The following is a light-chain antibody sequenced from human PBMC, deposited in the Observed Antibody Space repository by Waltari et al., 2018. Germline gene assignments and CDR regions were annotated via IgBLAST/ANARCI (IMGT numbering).Light chain of an antibody. Sequence: DVVMTQSPLSLSVTLEQPASISRRSSQGRVHSDGNTYLNWFQQRPGQSPRRLIYKISNRDSGVPDRFSGSGSGTDFTLEITRVEAEDVGTYYCMQATHWPLTFGRGTKVEIK. CDR2: KIS. CDR3: MQATHWPLT. J-gene: IGKJ1*01. V-gene: IGKV2-30*02. CDR1: QGRVHSDGNTY.